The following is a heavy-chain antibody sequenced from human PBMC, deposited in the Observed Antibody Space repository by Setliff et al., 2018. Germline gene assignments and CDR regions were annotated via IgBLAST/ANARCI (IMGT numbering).Heavy chain of an antibody. D-gene: IGHD2-2*01. CDR2: IFHTGST. Sequence: SETLSLTCAVSDYSITSNYYWGWIRQPPGKGLEWIGSIFHTGSTYYNPSLRSRVTISVDTSKNQFSLRLSSVTAADTAVYYCARVSCGSSSCAYFDSWGQGTLVTVSS. V-gene: IGHV4-38-2*01. J-gene: IGHJ4*02. CDR1: DYSITSNYY. CDR3: ARVSCGSSSCAYFDS.